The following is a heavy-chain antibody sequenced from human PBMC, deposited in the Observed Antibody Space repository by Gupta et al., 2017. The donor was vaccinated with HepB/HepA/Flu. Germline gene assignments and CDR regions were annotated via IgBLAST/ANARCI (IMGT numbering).Heavy chain of an antibody. V-gene: IGHV3-48*03. J-gene: IGHJ6*02. CDR2: ISSSGGTT. D-gene: IGHD2-2*01. CDR1: GFSFSDYE. CDR3: ARDGSSTSCYHCYGLDV. Sequence: EVQLVESGGGLEQPGGSLRLSCAASGFSFSDYEMNWVRQAPGKGLEWVSYISSSGGTTYYADSVKGRFTISRDNAKNSVSLQMNSLRAEDTAVYYCARDGSSTSCYHCYGLDVWGQGTTVTVSS.